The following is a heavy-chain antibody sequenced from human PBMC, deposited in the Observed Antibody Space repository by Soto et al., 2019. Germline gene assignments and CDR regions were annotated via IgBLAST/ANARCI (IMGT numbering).Heavy chain of an antibody. J-gene: IGHJ4*02. Sequence: QVQLVQSGAEVKKPGSSVKVSCKASGGTFSSYAISWVRQAPGQGLEWMGGIIPLFGTANYAQKFQGRVTITADESTSTAYMELSSLRSEDTAVYYCASALVPTADGELWYGEHFDYWGQGTLVTVSS. CDR1: GGTFSSYA. V-gene: IGHV1-69*12. CDR2: IIPLFGTA. CDR3: ASALVPTADGELWYGEHFDY. D-gene: IGHD2-2*01.